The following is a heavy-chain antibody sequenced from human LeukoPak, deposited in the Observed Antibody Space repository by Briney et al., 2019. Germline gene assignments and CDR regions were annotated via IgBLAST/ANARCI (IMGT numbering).Heavy chain of an antibody. D-gene: IGHD3-22*01. CDR2: IKSKTDGGTT. Sequence: GGSLRLSCAASVFTFSNAWMSWVRQAPGKGLEWVGRIKSKTDGGTTDYAAPVKGRFTISRDDSKNTLYLQMNSLKTEDTAVYYCTTITMIVVVTLSWGQGTLVTVSS. J-gene: IGHJ4*02. V-gene: IGHV3-15*01. CDR1: VFTFSNAW. CDR3: TTITMIVVVTLS.